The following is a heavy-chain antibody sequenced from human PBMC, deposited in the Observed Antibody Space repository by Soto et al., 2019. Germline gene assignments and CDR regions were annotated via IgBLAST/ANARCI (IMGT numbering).Heavy chain of an antibody. V-gene: IGHV3-23*01. Sequence: VGSLRLSCAASGFTFSSYAMSWVRQAPGKGLEWVSAISGSGGSTYYADSVKGRFTISRDNSKNTLYLQMNSLRAEDTAVYYCAKITTVTTRGYFDYWGQGTLVTVSS. CDR2: ISGSGGST. CDR1: GFTFSSYA. J-gene: IGHJ4*02. D-gene: IGHD4-17*01. CDR3: AKITTVTTRGYFDY.